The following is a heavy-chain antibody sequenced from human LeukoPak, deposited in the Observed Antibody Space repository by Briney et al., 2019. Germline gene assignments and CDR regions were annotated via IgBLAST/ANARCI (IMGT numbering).Heavy chain of an antibody. CDR2: ISGNSRYI. Sequence: GGSLRLSCAASEFTFSSYSMTWVRQAPGKGLEWVSSISGNSRYIYYADSMRGRFTISRDNAKNSLYLQMNSLKPEDTAVYYCTTDYDVLPLQDWGQGTLVTVSS. CDR1: EFTFSSYS. CDR3: TTDYDVLPLQD. V-gene: IGHV3-21*03. J-gene: IGHJ4*02. D-gene: IGHD3-9*01.